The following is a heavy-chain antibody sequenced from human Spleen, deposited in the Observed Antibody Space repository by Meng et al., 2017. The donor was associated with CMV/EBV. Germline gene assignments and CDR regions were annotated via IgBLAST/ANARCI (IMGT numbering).Heavy chain of an antibody. D-gene: IGHD3-3*01. V-gene: IGHV1-18*01. CDR2: VSGYNGNT. Sequence: ASVKVSCKASGYIFPNYGISWVRQAPGQGLEWMGWVSGYNGNTNYARKLQGRVTMTTDTSTSTAYKELRSLRSDDTAVYYCARDLGYLECSHFDYWGQGTLVTVSS. CDR1: GYIFPNYG. CDR3: ARDLGYLECSHFDY. J-gene: IGHJ4*02.